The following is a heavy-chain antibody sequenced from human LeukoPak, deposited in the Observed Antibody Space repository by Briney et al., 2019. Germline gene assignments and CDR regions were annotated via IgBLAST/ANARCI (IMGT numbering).Heavy chain of an antibody. CDR1: GGSIRSSSYY. CDR2: IYYSGST. J-gene: IGHJ6*03. D-gene: IGHD5-18*01. Sequence: PSETLSLTCTVSGGSIRSSSYYWGWIRQPPGKGLEWIAYIYYSGSTNYNPPLKSRVTISVDTSKNQFSLKLRSVTAADTAVYYCARTTEGGYTYGYFYYYYMDVWGKGTTVTISS. V-gene: IGHV4-61*05. CDR3: ARTTEGGYTYGYFYYYYMDV.